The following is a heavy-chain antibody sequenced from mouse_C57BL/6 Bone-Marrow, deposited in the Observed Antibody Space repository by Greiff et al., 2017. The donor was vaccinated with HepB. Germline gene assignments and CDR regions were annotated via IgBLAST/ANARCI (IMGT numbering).Heavy chain of an antibody. CDR2: INPGSGYT. CDR1: GYTFTTYW. V-gene: IGHV1-7*01. Sequence: QVQLQQSGAELAKPGASVRLSCKASGYTFTTYWMNWVKQRPGQGLDWIGYINPGSGYTKYNQKFKDKATLTADKSSSTAYMQLSSLTYEDSAVYFCARDYGSYGFSYWGQGTLVTVSA. D-gene: IGHD1-1*01. J-gene: IGHJ3*01. CDR3: ARDYGSYGFSY.